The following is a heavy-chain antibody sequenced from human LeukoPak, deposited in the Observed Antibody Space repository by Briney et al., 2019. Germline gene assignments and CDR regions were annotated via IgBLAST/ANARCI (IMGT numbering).Heavy chain of an antibody. J-gene: IGHJ6*03. V-gene: IGHV3-23*01. D-gene: IGHD5-18*01. CDR2: ISGSGGST. Sequence: GGSLRLSCAASGFTFSSYAMSWVRQAPGKGLEWVSAISGSGGSTYYADSVKGRFTISRDNSKNTLYLQMNSLRAEDTAVYYCARDHKGDSYGYRRGYSDYYYMAVWGKGTTVTISS. CDR1: GFTFSSYA. CDR3: ARDHKGDSYGYRRGYSDYYYMAV.